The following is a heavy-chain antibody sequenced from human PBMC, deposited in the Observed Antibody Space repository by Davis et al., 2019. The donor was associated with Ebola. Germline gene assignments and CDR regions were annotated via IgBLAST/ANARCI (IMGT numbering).Heavy chain of an antibody. Sequence: AASVKVSCKASGGTFSSYAISWVRQAPGQGLEWMGGIIPIFGTANYAQKFQGRVTITADESTSTAYMELSSLRSEDTAGYYCARVGSSKVYYYYYGMDVWGQGTTVTVSS. CDR1: GGTFSSYA. V-gene: IGHV1-69*13. CDR3: ARVGSSKVYYYYYGMDV. J-gene: IGHJ6*02. D-gene: IGHD6-13*01. CDR2: IIPIFGTA.